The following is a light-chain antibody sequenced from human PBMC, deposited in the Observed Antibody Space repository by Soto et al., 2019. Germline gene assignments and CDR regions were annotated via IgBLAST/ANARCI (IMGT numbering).Light chain of an antibody. J-gene: IGLJ1*01. Sequence: SYELTQPPSVSVAPGQTAIITFEGHNIGGKSVHWYQQKPGQAPVVVVYDDSDRPSGIPERFSGSNSGNSATLTISGVEAGDEAGYYCQVWDSDTDHYVFGTETKLTVL. CDR3: QVWDSDTDHYV. V-gene: IGLV3-21*02. CDR1: NIGGKS. CDR2: DDS.